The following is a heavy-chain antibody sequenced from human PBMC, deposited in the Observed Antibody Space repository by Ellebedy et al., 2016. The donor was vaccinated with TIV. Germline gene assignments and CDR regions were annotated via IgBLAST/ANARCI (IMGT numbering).Heavy chain of an antibody. V-gene: IGHV3-33*08. CDR1: GFTFRSYG. CDR3: ARTYGDYYLDY. D-gene: IGHD4-17*01. CDR2: LWFDGDNR. J-gene: IGHJ4*02. Sequence: GGSLRLSCAASGFTFRSYGMHWVRQAPGKGLEWVAGLWFDGDNRYYADSVKGRFTISRDNSKHTLYLQMNSLRREDTAVYFCARTYGDYYLDYWGQGTLVTVSS.